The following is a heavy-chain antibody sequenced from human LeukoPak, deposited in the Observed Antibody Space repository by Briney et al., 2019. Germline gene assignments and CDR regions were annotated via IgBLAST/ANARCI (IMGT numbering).Heavy chain of an antibody. J-gene: IGHJ4*02. D-gene: IGHD3-22*01. CDR3: ATRHYSDSSGYLPY. V-gene: IGHV3-23*01. CDR2: ISGSGGST. Sequence: PGGSLRLSCAASGFTFSSYAMSWVRQAPEKGLEWVSAISGSGGSTYYADSVKGRFTISRDNSKNTLYLQMNSLRAEDTAVYYCATRHYSDSSGYLPYWGLGTLVTVSS. CDR1: GFTFSSYA.